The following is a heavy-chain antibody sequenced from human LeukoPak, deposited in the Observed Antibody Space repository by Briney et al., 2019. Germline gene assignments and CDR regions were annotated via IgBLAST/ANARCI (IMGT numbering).Heavy chain of an antibody. D-gene: IGHD2-15*01. CDR3: ARDCSGGSCYSNFDY. Sequence: ASVKVSCKASGYTFTSYGISWERQAPGQGLEWMGWISAYNGNTNYAQKLQGRVTMTTDTSTSTAYMELRSLRSDDTAVYYCARDCSGGSCYSNFDYWGQGTLVTVSS. CDR1: GYTFTSYG. CDR2: ISAYNGNT. V-gene: IGHV1-18*04. J-gene: IGHJ4*02.